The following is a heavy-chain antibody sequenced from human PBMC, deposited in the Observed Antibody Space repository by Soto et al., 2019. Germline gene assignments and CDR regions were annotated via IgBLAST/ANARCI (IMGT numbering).Heavy chain of an antibody. J-gene: IGHJ4*02. CDR1: GGTFSSYT. CDR2: IIPILGIA. D-gene: IGHD1-7*01. CDR3: ARHEGTTFYHFDY. V-gene: IGHV1-69*02. Sequence: ASVKVSCKASGGTFSSYTISWVRQAPGQGLEWMGRIIPILGIANYAQKFQGRVTITADKSTSTAYMELSSLRSEDTAVYYCARHEGTTFYHFDYWGQGTLVTVSS.